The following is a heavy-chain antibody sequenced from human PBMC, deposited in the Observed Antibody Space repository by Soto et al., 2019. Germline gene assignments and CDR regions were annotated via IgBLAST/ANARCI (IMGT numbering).Heavy chain of an antibody. CDR2: ST. Sequence: SGPTLVNPTQTLTLTCTVFGFSLTTRGMTLGWIRQPPGKAPEWLALSTQYSPSLQSRLTFTEDTSKNQVVLTMTNMDPVDTATYYCTLRQDTSRGPIYWGQGIMVTVSS. CDR3: TLRQDTSRGPIY. V-gene: IGHV2-5*01. CDR1: GFSLTTRGMT. D-gene: IGHD6-13*01. J-gene: IGHJ4*02.